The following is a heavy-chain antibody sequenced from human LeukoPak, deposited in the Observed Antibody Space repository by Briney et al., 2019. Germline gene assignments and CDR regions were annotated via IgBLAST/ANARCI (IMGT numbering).Heavy chain of an antibody. J-gene: IGHJ4*02. CDR2: IDDEGRTT. Sequence: GGSLRLSCAASGLTFSNYYMHWLRRAPGKGLVWVSRIDDEGRTTDYADSVKGRFTISRDNAKNTLYLQMNSLRAEDTAVYYCARVLRCSRTTCYSYFDHWGQGSLVTVSS. D-gene: IGHD2-2*01. CDR1: GLTFSNYY. CDR3: ARVLRCSRTTCYSYFDH. V-gene: IGHV3-74*01.